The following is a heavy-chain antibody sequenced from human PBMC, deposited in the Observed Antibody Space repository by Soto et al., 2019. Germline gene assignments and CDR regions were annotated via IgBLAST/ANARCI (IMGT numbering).Heavy chain of an antibody. CDR3: ARQSRASISIFGVVIILLAWFDH. Sequence: SETLSLTCTVSGGSISSSSYYWGWIRQPPGRGLEWIGSIYYSGSTYYNPSLKSRVTISVDTSKTLFSLNLSSVTAADTAVYYCARQSRASISIFGVVIILLAWFDHWGQGTLVTVSS. CDR1: GGSISSSSYY. V-gene: IGHV4-39*01. J-gene: IGHJ5*02. D-gene: IGHD3-3*01. CDR2: IYYSGST.